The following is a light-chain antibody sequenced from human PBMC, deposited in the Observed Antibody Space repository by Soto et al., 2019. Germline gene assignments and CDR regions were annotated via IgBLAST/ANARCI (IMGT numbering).Light chain of an antibody. CDR2: WAS. J-gene: IGKJ4*01. CDR1: QSVLYSSNNKNY. V-gene: IGKV4-1*01. CDR3: QQYYNTPA. Sequence: DIVMTQSLDSLAVSLGERATINCKSSQSVLYSSNNKNYLAWYQQKPGQPPKLLIYWASTRKSGVPDRFSGSGSGTDFTLTISSLQAEDVAVYYCQQYYNTPAFGGGTKVEIK.